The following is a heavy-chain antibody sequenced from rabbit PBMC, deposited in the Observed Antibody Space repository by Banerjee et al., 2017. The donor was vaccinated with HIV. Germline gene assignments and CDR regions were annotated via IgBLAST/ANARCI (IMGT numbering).Heavy chain of an antibody. CDR3: ARGSSGYYRYYFDL. D-gene: IGHD1-1*01. V-gene: IGHV1S45*01. J-gene: IGHJ4*01. CDR2: IYTGVSGST. Sequence: QEQLEESGGDLVKPEGSLTLTCTASGLDFSNTYWICWVRQAPGKGLEWIACIYTGVSGSTYYASWAKGRFTISKTSSTTVTLQMTSLTAADTATYFCARGSSGYYRYYFDLWGPGTLVTVS. CDR1: GLDFSNTYW.